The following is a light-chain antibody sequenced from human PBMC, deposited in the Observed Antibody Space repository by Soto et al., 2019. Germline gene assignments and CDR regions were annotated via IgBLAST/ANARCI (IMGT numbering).Light chain of an antibody. CDR3: SSYTSNSTLV. CDR2: EVS. Sequence: QSVLTQPASVSGSPGQSITISCTGTSSDVGAYNYVSWYQQHPDKAPKLMIFEVSDRPSGVSNRLSGSNSGNTASLTISGLQAEDEADYFCSSYTSNSTLVFGGGTKLTVL. J-gene: IGLJ3*02. V-gene: IGLV2-14*01. CDR1: SSDVGAYNY.